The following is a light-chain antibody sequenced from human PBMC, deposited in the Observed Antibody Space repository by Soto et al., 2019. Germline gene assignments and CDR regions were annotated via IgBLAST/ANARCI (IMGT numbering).Light chain of an antibody. Sequence: EIVMTQSPATLSLSPGDRGALSCRASQSVSDNNLAWYQLRPGQAPRLLIYGASRRATGIPDRFSGSGSGTDFTLTISGLEPEDFAVYYCQQFGGSLYTFGQGTKVDIK. CDR3: QQFGGSLYT. CDR2: GAS. J-gene: IGKJ2*01. V-gene: IGKV3-20*01. CDR1: QSVSDNN.